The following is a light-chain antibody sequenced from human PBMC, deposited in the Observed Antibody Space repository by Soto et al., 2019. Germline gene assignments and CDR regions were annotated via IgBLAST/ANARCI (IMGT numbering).Light chain of an antibody. Sequence: QAVVTQEPSLTVSPGGTVTLTCGSSTGAVTSGHFPSWFQQQPGQAPRTLIYDTNNKQSWTPARFSGSVLGGKAAQTLSGAQPEDEAEYYCLLTYSGASVFFGGGTKLTVL. CDR1: TGAVTSGHF. J-gene: IGLJ2*01. CDR3: LLTYSGASVF. CDR2: DTN. V-gene: IGLV7-46*01.